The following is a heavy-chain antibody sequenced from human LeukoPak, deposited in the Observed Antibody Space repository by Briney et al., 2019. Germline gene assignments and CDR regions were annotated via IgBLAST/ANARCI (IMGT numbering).Heavy chain of an antibody. CDR3: ARARLTVSDGFDY. V-gene: IGHV3-48*02. CDR1: GFTLSNAR. J-gene: IGHJ4*02. CDR2: ISSSSSSI. Sequence: GGSLRLPCAASGFTLSNARMSWVRQAPGKGLEWVSYISSSSSSIYYADSVKGRFTISRDNAKNSLYLQMNSLRDEDTAVYYCARARLTVSDGFDYWGQGTLVTVSS. D-gene: IGHD6-19*01.